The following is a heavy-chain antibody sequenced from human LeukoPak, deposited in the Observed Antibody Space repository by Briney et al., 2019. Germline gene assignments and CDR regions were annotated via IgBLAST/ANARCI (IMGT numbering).Heavy chain of an antibody. CDR1: GGSFSGYY. D-gene: IGHD6-13*01. Sequence: SETLSLTCAVYGGSFSGYYWSWIRQPPGKGLEWIGEINHSGSTNYNPSLKSRVTISVDTSKNQFSLKLSSVTAAGTAVYYCARSGPLAAAGQTFDYWGQGTLVTVSS. V-gene: IGHV4-34*01. CDR2: INHSGST. CDR3: ARSGPLAAAGQTFDY. J-gene: IGHJ4*02.